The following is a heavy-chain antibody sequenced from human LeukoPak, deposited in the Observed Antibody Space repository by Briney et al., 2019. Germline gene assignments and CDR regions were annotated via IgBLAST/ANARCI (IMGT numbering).Heavy chain of an antibody. V-gene: IGHV1-3*01. CDR1: GYTFTIYA. J-gene: IGHJ4*02. CDR2: INAGNGNT. Sequence: GASVKVSFKASGYTFTIYAMHWVRQAPGQRLEWMGWINAGNGNTKYSQKFQGRVTITRDTSASTAYMELSSLRSEDTAVYYCARGDIVVVPAAIVVFDYWGQGTLVTVSS. D-gene: IGHD2-2*02. CDR3: ARGDIVVVPAAIVVFDY.